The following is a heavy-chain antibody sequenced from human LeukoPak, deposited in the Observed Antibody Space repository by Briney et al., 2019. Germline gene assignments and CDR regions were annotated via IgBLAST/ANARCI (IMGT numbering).Heavy chain of an antibody. Sequence: AESLTLSCAASGYTFSSYAMQWVRQAPGKGLEWVGVISYDGSDKNYADSVKGRFSITRENSKTKLYLQMNSMRAEDTAVYNCERAIYRSGGYYFDYWGQGTLVIVSS. CDR3: ERAIYRSGGYYFDY. V-gene: IGHV3-30-3*01. CDR2: ISYDGSDK. D-gene: IGHD6-19*01. CDR1: GYTFSSYA. J-gene: IGHJ4*02.